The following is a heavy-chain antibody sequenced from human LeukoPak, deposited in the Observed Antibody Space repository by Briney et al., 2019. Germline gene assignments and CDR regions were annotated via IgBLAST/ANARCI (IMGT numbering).Heavy chain of an antibody. V-gene: IGHV4-59*01. J-gene: IGHJ4*02. CDR2: LDYSGST. CDR1: GASISRYY. D-gene: IGHD2-15*01. CDR3: ASGTREDIVVVVAAPSFDY. Sequence: SETLSLSCLVSGASISRYYWTWIRQPPGKGLEWIGYLDYSGSTKYNPSLGSRVRITVDLSKNKFSLRLRSVAAADTAIYYCASGTREDIVVVVAAPSFDYWGQGTLVTVSS.